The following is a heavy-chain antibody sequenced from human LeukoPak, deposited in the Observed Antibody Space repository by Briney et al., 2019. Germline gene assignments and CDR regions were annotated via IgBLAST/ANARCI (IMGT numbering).Heavy chain of an antibody. CDR2: ISSSGRDI. CDR3: AKTRGYCTGGSCDGDY. Sequence: GGSLRLSCAASGFTVSSYAMSWVRPAPGKGLEWVSTISSSGRDIYYADSVKGRFTFSRDSSKNTVFLQMNSLRAEDTALYYWAKTRGYCTGGSCDGDYWGQGTLVTVSS. J-gene: IGHJ4*02. CDR1: GFTVSSYA. V-gene: IGHV3-23*01. D-gene: IGHD2-15*01.